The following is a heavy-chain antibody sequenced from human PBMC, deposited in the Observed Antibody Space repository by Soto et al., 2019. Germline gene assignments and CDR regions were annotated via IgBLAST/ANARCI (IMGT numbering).Heavy chain of an antibody. J-gene: IGHJ5*02. CDR3: ARGRAGSFCNGRDDNWFDP. D-gene: IGHD2-15*01. Sequence: QVQLQESGPGLLKPSQTLSLTCTVSGGSISSGGYYWNWISQHTGKGLEWIGYFYCSGSTYYNPSLKRRLTISVGTSKNLDSLKLSAVTAAYTAVYYCARGRAGSFCNGRDDNWFDPWCQGTLVTVSS. V-gene: IGHV4-31*03. CDR2: FYCSGST. CDR1: GGSISSGGYY.